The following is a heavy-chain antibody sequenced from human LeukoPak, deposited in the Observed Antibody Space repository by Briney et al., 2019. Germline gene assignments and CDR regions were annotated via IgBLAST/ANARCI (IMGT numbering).Heavy chain of an antibody. D-gene: IGHD1-26*01. V-gene: IGHV4-30-2*01. CDR2: IYHSGST. CDR3: ARGARGAIDY. CDR1: GGSISSGGYS. J-gene: IGHJ4*02. Sequence: SETLSLTCAVSGGSISSGGYSWSWIRQPPWKGLEWIGYIYHSGSTYYNPSLKSRVTISIDRSKNQFSLKLSSVTAADTAVYYCARGARGAIDYWGQGTLVTVSS.